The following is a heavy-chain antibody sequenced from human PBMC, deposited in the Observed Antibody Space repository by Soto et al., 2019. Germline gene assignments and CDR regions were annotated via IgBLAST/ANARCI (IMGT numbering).Heavy chain of an antibody. CDR1: GFTFSSYA. J-gene: IGHJ4*02. CDR2: ISSGSSYI. Sequence: GGSLRLSCAASGFTFSSYAMHWVRQAPGKGLEWVSSISSGSSYIYYADSVKGRFTISRDNAKNSLYLQMNSLRAEDTAVYFCARVGYYDSTAYLSYWGQGTLVTVSS. CDR3: ARVGYYDSTAYLSY. V-gene: IGHV3-21*01. D-gene: IGHD3-22*01.